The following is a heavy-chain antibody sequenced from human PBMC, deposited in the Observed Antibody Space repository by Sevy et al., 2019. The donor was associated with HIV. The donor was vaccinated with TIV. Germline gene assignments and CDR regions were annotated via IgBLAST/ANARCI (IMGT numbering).Heavy chain of an antibody. J-gene: IGHJ4*02. D-gene: IGHD5-18*01. CDR1: GFTFSSYA. CDR2: ISYDGSNK. Sequence: GGSLRLSCAASGFTFSSYAMHWVRQAPGKGLEWVAVISYDGSNKYYADSVKGRFTISRDNSTITLYLQMNSLRAEDTAVYYCAREPRGYSYGYYFDYWGQGTLVTVSS. V-gene: IGHV3-30-3*01. CDR3: AREPRGYSYGYYFDY.